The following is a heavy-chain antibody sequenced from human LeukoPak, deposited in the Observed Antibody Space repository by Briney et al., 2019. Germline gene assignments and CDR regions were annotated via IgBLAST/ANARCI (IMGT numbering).Heavy chain of an antibody. CDR2: INHSGST. V-gene: IGHV4-30-2*01. J-gene: IGHJ5*02. D-gene: IGHD2-15*01. CDR3: ARVPGRPQFVVVVAATLSAVGWFDP. CDR1: GGSISSGGYY. Sequence: SQTLSLTCTVSGGSISSGGYYWSWIRQPPGKGLEWIGEINHSGSTNYNPSLKSRVTISVDTSMNQFSLKLSSVTAADTAVYYCARVPGRPQFVVVVAATLSAVGWFDPWGQGTLVTVSS.